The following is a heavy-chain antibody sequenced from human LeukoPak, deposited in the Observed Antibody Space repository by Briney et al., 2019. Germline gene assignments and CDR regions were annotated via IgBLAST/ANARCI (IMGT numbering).Heavy chain of an antibody. CDR2: ISSSSSSI. J-gene: IGHJ4*02. V-gene: IGHV3-48*01. CDR3: ARDRGDFWSGYYTNYFDY. CDR1: GFTFSTYT. Sequence: GRSLRLSCAASGFTFSTYTLHWVRQAPGKGLEWVSYISSSSSSIHYADSVKGRFTISRDNAKNSLYLQMNSLRAEDTAVYYCARDRGDFWSGYYTNYFDYWGQETLVTVSS. D-gene: IGHD3-3*01.